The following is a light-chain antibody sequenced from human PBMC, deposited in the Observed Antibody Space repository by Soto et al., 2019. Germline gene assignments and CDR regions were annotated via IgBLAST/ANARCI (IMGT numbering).Light chain of an antibody. J-gene: IGKJ1*01. V-gene: IGKV3-20*01. CDR1: QSVSSDY. CDR3: QQYDTWPRT. Sequence: EIELTQSPGTLSLSPGERATLSCRPSQSVSSDYLAWYQQKPGQAPRLLIYGASSRATGIPDRFSGSGSGTDFTLSISSLQSDDFAVYYCQQYDTWPRTFGQGTKVDIK. CDR2: GAS.